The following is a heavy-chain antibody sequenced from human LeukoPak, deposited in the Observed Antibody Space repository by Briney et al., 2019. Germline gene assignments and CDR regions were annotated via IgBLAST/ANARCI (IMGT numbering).Heavy chain of an antibody. CDR3: ARRQGCSSTSCLPDY. D-gene: IGHD2-2*01. V-gene: IGHV5-51*01. J-gene: IGHJ4*02. Sequence: GESLKISCRGSGYSFTTYWIGWVRQMPGEGLEWMGIIYPGDSDTRYSPSFQGQVTMSADKSINTAYLQWSSLKASDTAMYYCARRQGCSSTSCLPDYWGQGTLVTVSS. CDR1: GYSFTTYW. CDR2: IYPGDSDT.